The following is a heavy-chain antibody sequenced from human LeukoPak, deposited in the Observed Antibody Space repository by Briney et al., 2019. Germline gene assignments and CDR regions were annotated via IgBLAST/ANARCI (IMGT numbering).Heavy chain of an antibody. CDR1: GFTFDDYA. Sequence: GRSLRLSCAASGFTFDDYAMHWVRQAPGKGLEWVSGISWNSGSIGYADSVKGRFTISRDNAKNSLYLQMNSLRAEDMALYYCAKDMAAAVNYYFDYWGQGTLATVSS. D-gene: IGHD6-13*01. CDR3: AKDMAAAVNYYFDY. J-gene: IGHJ4*02. V-gene: IGHV3-9*03. CDR2: ISWNSGSI.